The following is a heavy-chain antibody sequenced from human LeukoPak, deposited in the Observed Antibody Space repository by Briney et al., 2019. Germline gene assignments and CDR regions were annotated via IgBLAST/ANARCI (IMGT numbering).Heavy chain of an antibody. CDR1: GFTVSSNY. D-gene: IGHD1-26*01. CDR2: IYSGGST. Sequence: GGSLRLSCAASGFTVSSNYMSWVRQAPGKGLEWVSVIYSGGSTYYAGSVKGRFTISRDNSKNTLYLQMNSLRAEDTAVYYCARGSGSYSYYFDYWGQGTLVTVSS. J-gene: IGHJ4*02. CDR3: ARGSGSYSYYFDY. V-gene: IGHV3-53*01.